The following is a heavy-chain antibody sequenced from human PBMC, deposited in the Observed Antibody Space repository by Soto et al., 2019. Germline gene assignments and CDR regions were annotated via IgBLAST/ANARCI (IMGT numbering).Heavy chain of an antibody. CDR1: GGSISSYY. V-gene: IGHV4-59*01. Sequence: ETLSLTCTVSGGSISSYYWSWIRQPPGKGLEWIGYIYYSGSTNYNPSLKSRVTISVDTSKNQFSLKLSSVTAADTAVYYCARDPNHYYDSSGYYSWFDPWGQGTLVTVSS. CDR3: ARDPNHYYDSSGYYSWFDP. D-gene: IGHD3-22*01. J-gene: IGHJ5*02. CDR2: IYYSGST.